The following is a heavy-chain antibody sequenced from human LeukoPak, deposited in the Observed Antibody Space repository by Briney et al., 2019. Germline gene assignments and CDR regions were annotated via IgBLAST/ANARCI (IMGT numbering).Heavy chain of an antibody. Sequence: ASVKVSCKASGYTFTSYGISWVRQAPGQGLEWMGWISAYNGNTNYAQKLQGRVTMTRNTSISTAYMELSSLRSEDTAVYYCARASSGWTLYYYYYMDVWGKGTTVTISS. D-gene: IGHD6-19*01. CDR2: ISAYNGNT. J-gene: IGHJ6*03. CDR3: ARASSGWTLYYYYYMDV. V-gene: IGHV1-18*01. CDR1: GYTFTSYG.